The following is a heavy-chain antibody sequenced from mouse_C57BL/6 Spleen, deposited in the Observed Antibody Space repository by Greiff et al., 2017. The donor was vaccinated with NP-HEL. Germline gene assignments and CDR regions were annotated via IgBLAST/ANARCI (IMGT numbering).Heavy chain of an antibody. CDR2: INPSTGGT. D-gene: IGHD2-4*01. CDR3: AREDDYVFAY. Sequence: VQLQQSGPELVKPGASVKISCKASGYSFTGYYMNWVKQSPEKSLEWIGEINPSTGGTTYNQKFKAKATLTVDKSSSTAYMQLKSLTSEDSAVYYCAREDDYVFAYWGQGTLVTVSA. V-gene: IGHV1-42*01. J-gene: IGHJ3*01. CDR1: GYSFTGYY.